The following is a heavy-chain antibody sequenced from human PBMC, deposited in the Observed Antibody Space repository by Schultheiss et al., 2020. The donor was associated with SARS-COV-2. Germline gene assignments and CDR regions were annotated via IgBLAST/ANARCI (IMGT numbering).Heavy chain of an antibody. CDR3: ARGVDTAMVRSYYGMDV. CDR2: INPNSGGT. Sequence: ASVKVSCKASGYTFTGYYMHWVRQAPGQGLEWMGWINPNSGGTNYAQKFQGWVTMTRDTSISTAYMELSRLRSDYTAVYYCARGVDTAMVRSYYGMDVWGQGTTVTVSS. J-gene: IGHJ6*02. V-gene: IGHV1-2*04. D-gene: IGHD5-18*01. CDR1: GYTFTGYY.